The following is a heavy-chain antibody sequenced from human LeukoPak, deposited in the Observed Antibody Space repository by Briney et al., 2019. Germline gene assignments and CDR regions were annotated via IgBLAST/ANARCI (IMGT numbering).Heavy chain of an antibody. J-gene: IGHJ4*02. CDR1: GYTFTSYY. V-gene: IGHV1-2*02. CDR2: INPNSGGT. D-gene: IGHD3-9*01. CDR3: ARVNYDILTGYSNLYFDY. Sequence: ASVKVSCKASGYTFTSYYMHWVRQAPGQGLEWMGWINPNSGGTNYAQKFQGRVTMTRDTSISTAYMELSRLRSDDTAVYYCARVNYDILTGYSNLYFDYWGQGTLVTVSS.